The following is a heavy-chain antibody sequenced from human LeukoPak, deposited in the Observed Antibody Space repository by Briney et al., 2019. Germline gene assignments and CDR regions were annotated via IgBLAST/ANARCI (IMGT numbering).Heavy chain of an antibody. Sequence: SQTLSLTCTVSGGSISSGGHYWSWIRQHPGTGLEWIGYIYYSGSTYYNPSLKSRVTISVDTSKNQFSLKLSSVTAADTAVYYCAREDVDTYGMDVWGQGTTVTVSS. D-gene: IGHD3/OR15-3a*01. J-gene: IGHJ6*02. CDR2: IYYSGST. CDR3: AREDVDTYGMDV. CDR1: GGSISSGGHY. V-gene: IGHV4-31*03.